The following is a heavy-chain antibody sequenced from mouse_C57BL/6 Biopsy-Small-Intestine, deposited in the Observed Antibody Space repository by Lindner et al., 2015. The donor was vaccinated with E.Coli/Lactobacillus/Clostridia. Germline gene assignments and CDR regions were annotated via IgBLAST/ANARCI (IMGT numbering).Heavy chain of an antibody. CDR2: IYPGSGNT. J-gene: IGHJ3*01. D-gene: IGHD2-13*01. Sequence: VQLQESGPEVVKPGASVKISCKPSGYTFTDYYINWVKQRPGQGLEWIGWIYPGSGNTKYNEEFKGKVTLTVDTSSSTAYMQVSSLTSEDSAVYFCARAHYADYPFAYWGQGTLVTVST. V-gene: IGHV1-84*01. CDR3: ARAHYADYPFAY. CDR1: GYTFTDYY.